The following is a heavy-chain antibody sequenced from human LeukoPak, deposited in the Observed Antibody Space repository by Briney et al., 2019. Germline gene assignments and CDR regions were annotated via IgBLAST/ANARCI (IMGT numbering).Heavy chain of an antibody. CDR1: GGSISSSSYY. V-gene: IGHV4-39*01. J-gene: IGHJ4*02. D-gene: IGHD5-12*01. Sequence: MTSETLSLTCTVSGGSISSSSYYWGWIRQPPGKGLEWIGSIYYSGSTYYNPSLKSRVTISVDTSKNQFSLKLSSVTAADTAVYYCARGLRVSYYFDYWGQGTLVTVSS. CDR2: IYYSGST. CDR3: ARGLRVSYYFDY.